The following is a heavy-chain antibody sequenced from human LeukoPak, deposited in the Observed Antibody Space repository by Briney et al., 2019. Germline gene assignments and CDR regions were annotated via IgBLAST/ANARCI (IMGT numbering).Heavy chain of an antibody. J-gene: IGHJ4*02. CDR1: GGSVSSGSYY. D-gene: IGHD4-23*01. CDR3: ASSSVVTYFDY. V-gene: IGHV4-61*01. Sequence: SETLSLTCTVSGGSVSSGSYYWSWIRQPPGKGLEWIGYIYYSGSTNYNPSLKSRVTISVDTSKNQFSLKLSSVTAADTAVYYCASSSVVTYFDYWGQGTLVTVSS. CDR2: IYYSGST.